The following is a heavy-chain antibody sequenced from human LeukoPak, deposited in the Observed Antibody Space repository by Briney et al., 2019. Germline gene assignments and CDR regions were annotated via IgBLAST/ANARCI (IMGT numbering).Heavy chain of an antibody. CDR2: IIPILGIA. CDR3: ARLVSEPFFPSYSYYFDY. Sequence: GASVKVSCKASGYTFTSYGISWMRQAPGQGLEWMGRIIPILGIANYAQKFQGRVTITADKSTSTAYMELSSLRSEDTAVYYCARLVSEPFFPSYSYYFDYWGQGTLVTVSS. CDR1: GYTFTSYG. V-gene: IGHV1-69*04. J-gene: IGHJ4*02. D-gene: IGHD1-14*01.